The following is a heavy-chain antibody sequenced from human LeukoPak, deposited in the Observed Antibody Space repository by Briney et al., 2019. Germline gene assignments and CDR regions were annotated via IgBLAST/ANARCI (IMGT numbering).Heavy chain of an antibody. J-gene: IGHJ6*02. V-gene: IGHV3-30*02. D-gene: IGHD3-10*01. CDR2: IRYDGSNK. CDR1: GFTFSSYG. CDR3: AKAGREVRGVIKLYYYGMDV. Sequence: PGGSLRLSCAASGFTFSSYGMRWVRQAPGKGLEWVAFIRYDGSNKYYADSVKGRFTISRDNSKNTLYLQMNSLRAEDTAVYYCAKAGREVRGVIKLYYYGMDVWGQGTTVTVSS.